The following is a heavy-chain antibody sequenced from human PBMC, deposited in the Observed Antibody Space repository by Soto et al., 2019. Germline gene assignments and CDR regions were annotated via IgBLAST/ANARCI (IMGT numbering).Heavy chain of an antibody. J-gene: IGHJ4*02. D-gene: IGHD3-10*01. CDR2: ISSSSSTI. CDR1: GFTFSSYS. CDR3: ARGSEFGESPFDY. Sequence: PGGSLRLSCAASGFTFSSYSMNWVRQAPGKGLEWVSYISSSSSTIYYADSVKGRFTISRDNAKNSLYLQMNSLRAEDTAVYYCARGSEFGESPFDYWGQGTLVTVSS. V-gene: IGHV3-48*01.